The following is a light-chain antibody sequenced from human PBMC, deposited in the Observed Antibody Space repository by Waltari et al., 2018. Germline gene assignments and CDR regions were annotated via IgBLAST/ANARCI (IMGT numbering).Light chain of an antibody. CDR2: GAS. Sequence: EIVMTQSPATLSVSPGARATLSCRASQSVSSNLAWYQQKPGQAPRLLIYGASTRATGIPARFSGSGYGTEFTLTISSLQSEDFAVYDCQQYNNWPLTFGGGTKVEIK. J-gene: IGKJ4*01. V-gene: IGKV3-15*01. CDR1: QSVSSN. CDR3: QQYNNWPLT.